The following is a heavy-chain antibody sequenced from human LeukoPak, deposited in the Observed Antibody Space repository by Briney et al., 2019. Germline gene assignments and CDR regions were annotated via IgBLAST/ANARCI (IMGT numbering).Heavy chain of an antibody. D-gene: IGHD3-9*01. CDR1: GGSISSYY. Sequence: PSETLSLTCTVSGGSISSYYWSWIRQPPGKGLEWIGYIYYSGSTNYNPSLKSRVTISVDTSKNQFSLKLSSVTAADTAVYYCARGNLIFDWLLSEYPYYFDYWGQGTLVTVSS. J-gene: IGHJ4*02. V-gene: IGHV4-59*08. CDR2: IYYSGST. CDR3: ARGNLIFDWLLSEYPYYFDY.